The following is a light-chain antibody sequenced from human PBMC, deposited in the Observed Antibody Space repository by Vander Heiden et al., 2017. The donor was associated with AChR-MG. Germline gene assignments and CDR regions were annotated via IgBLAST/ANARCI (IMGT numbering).Light chain of an antibody. CDR2: SNN. J-gene: IGLJ2*01. V-gene: IGLV1-44*01. CDR3: AAWDDSLNGLVV. CDR1: SPNIGINT. Sequence: QSVLTQPPSASGTPGQRVTISCSGSSPNIGINTVNWYQHLPGTSPKLLIYSNNQRPSGVPDRFSGSKSGTSASLAISGLQAEDEADYYCAAWDDSLNGLVVFGGGTKLTVL.